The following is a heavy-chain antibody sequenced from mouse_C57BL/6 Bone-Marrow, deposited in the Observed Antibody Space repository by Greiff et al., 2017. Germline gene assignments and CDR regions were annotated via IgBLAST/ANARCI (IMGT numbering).Heavy chain of an antibody. V-gene: IGHV1-7*01. D-gene: IGHD1-1*01. J-gene: IGHJ4*01. Sequence: QVQLQQSGAELAKPGASVKLSCKASGYTFTSYWMHWVKQRPGQGLEWIGYINPSSGYTKSNQKFKDKATLTADKSSSTAYMQLSSLTYEDDAVYDCERDGIDCYGSSRGEAMDYWGQGTAVTVSS. CDR1: GYTFTSYW. CDR2: INPSSGYT. CDR3: ERDGIDCYGSSRGEAMDY.